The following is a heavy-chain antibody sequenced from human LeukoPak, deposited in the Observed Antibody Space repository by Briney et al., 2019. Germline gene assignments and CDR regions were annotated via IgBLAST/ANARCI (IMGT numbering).Heavy chain of an antibody. CDR2: INVNNGET. CDR1: THIFPTYG. V-gene: IGHV1-18*01. Sequence: GASVKVSCKASTHIFPTYGIAWVRQAPGQGLEWLGRINVNNGETKYTQKFQDRVTVTTDTSTNTAYMELRGLRFDDTGVYFCATEVGEWGILDFRGQGTQVTVSS. D-gene: IGHD3-16*01. J-gene: IGHJ4*02. CDR3: ATEVGEWGILDF.